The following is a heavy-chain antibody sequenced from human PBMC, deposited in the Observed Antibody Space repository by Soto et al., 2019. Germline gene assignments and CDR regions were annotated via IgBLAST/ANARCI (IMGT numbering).Heavy chain of an antibody. CDR1: GFTFSSYS. CDR3: AKAKTHLSSWYSAFDF. J-gene: IGHJ3*01. D-gene: IGHD6-13*01. Sequence: GGSLRLSCAASGFTFSSYSMNWVRQAPGKGLEWVSSISSSSYIYYADSVKGRFTISRDNSKNTLYLQMNSLRAEDTAVYYCAKAKTHLSSWYSAFDFWGQGTMVTVS. V-gene: IGHV3-21*04. CDR2: ISSSSYI.